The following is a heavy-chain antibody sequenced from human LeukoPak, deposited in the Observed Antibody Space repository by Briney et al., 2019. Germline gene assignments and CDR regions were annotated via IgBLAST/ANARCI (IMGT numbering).Heavy chain of an antibody. D-gene: IGHD3-10*01. CDR2: IKQDGGEK. V-gene: IGHV3-7*01. J-gene: IGHJ6*04. Sequence: PGGSLKLSCAASGFTFSGYWMSWLRQAPGEGLEWVANIKQDGGEKYYVDSVKGRFTISRDNAKNSLYLQMNSLRAEDTAVYYCARDRGFGQADVWGKGTTVTVSS. CDR1: GFTFSGYW. CDR3: ARDRGFGQADV.